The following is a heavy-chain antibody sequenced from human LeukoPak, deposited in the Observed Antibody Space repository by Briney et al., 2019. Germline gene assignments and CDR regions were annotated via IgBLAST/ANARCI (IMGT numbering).Heavy chain of an antibody. Sequence: PGGSLRLSCAASGFTFSSYGMSWVRQAPGKGLEWVSAISGSGGSTYYADSVKGRFTISRDESKKMIYLQMNTVRADDTAVYYCARDVPAAGHDYWGQGTLVTVSS. D-gene: IGHD6-13*01. V-gene: IGHV3-23*01. J-gene: IGHJ4*02. CDR3: ARDVPAAGHDY. CDR1: GFTFSSYG. CDR2: ISGSGGST.